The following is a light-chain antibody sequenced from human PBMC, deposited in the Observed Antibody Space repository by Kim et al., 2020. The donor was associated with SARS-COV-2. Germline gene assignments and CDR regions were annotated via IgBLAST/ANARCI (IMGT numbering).Light chain of an antibody. CDR3: QQYGSSPYT. J-gene: IGKJ2*01. CDR1: HSVTSSY. CDR2: GAS. V-gene: IGKV3-20*01. Sequence: FAPGARATLSCRASHSVTSSYLAWYQQKPGQAPKLLIYGASSRATGIPDRFSGSGSGTDFTLTISRLEPEDFAVYYCQQYGSSPYTFGQGTKLEI.